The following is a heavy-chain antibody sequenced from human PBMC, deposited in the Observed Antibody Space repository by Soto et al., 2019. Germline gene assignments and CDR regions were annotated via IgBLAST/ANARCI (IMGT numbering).Heavy chain of an antibody. Sequence: GGSLRLPCAASGFTFSSYSMNWVRQAPGKGLEWVSSISSSSSYIYYADSVKGRFTISRDNAKNSLYLQMNSLRAEDTTVYYCARVLTMIVVAQGFDYWGQGTLVTVSS. D-gene: IGHD3-22*01. CDR2: ISSSSSYI. J-gene: IGHJ4*02. CDR1: GFTFSSYS. V-gene: IGHV3-21*01. CDR3: ARVLTMIVVAQGFDY.